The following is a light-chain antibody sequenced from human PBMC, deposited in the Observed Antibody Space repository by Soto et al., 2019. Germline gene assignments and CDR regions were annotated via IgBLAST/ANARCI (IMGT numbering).Light chain of an antibody. CDR1: QSVTSSS. CDR3: QQYGSSPST. CDR2: GAS. Sequence: EIVLTQSPGTLSLSPGERATLSCRASQSVTSSSLAWYRQKPGQAPRLLIYGASCRATGIPDRFSGSGSGTDFTRTISRLEPEDFAGYYCQQYGSSPSTFGGGTKVEIK. J-gene: IGKJ4*01. V-gene: IGKV3-20*01.